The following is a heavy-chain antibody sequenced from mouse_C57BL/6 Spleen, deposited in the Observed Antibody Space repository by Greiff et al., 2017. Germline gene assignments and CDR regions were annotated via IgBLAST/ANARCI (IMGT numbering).Heavy chain of an antibody. J-gene: IGHJ2*01. CDR1: GYSLTSYY. CDR3: AREDYYEDY. D-gene: IGHD1-1*01. Sequence: QVQLKESGPELVKPGASVKISCKASGYSLTSYYIHWVKQRPGQGLEWIGWIYPGSGNTKYNEKFKGKATLTADTSSSTAYMQLSSLTSEDSAVYYCAREDYYEDYWGQGTTLTVSS. CDR2: IYPGSGNT. V-gene: IGHV1-66*01.